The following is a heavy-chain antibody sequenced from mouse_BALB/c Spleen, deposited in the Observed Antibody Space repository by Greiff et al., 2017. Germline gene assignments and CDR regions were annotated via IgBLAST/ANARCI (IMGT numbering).Heavy chain of an antibody. CDR1: GYTFTSYW. D-gene: IGHD2-4*01. V-gene: IGHV1S81*02. J-gene: IGHJ2*01. Sequence: QVQLQQPGAELVKPGASVKLSCKASGYTFTSYWMHWVKQRPGQGLEWIGEINPSNGRTNYNEKFKSKATLTVDKSSSTAYMQLISLTSEDSAVYYCARYEGEYDYDRNYFDYWGQGTTLTVSS. CDR3: ARYEGEYDYDRNYFDY. CDR2: INPSNGRT.